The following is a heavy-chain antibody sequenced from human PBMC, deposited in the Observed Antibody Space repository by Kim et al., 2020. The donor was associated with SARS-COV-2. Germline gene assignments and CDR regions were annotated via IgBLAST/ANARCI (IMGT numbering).Heavy chain of an antibody. CDR1: GYTFTSYY. Sequence: ASVKVSCKASGYTFTSYYMHWVRQAPGQGLEWMGIINPSGGSTSYAQKFQGRVTMTRDTSTSTVYMELSSLRSEDTAVYYCARDVEAYYDILTGYYFWTQATGGGTWFDPWGQGTLVTVSS. CDR2: INPSGGST. V-gene: IGHV1-46*01. J-gene: IGHJ5*02. CDR3: ARDVEAYYDILTGYYFWTQATGGGTWFDP. D-gene: IGHD3-9*01.